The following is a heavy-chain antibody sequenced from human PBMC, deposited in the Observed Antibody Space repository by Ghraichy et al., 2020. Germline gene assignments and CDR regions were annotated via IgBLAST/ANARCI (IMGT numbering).Heavy chain of an antibody. CDR2: IYYRGST. J-gene: IGHJ4*02. V-gene: IGHV4-59*01. Sequence: SETLSLTCTVSGGSISSFYWSWIRQPPGKGLEWIGHIYYRGSTNYNPSLKSRVTISVDTSKNQFSLKLSSVTAADTAVYYCAREVVYCSGGSCYGYFDSWGQGTLVTVSS. CDR1: GGSISSFY. D-gene: IGHD2-15*01. CDR3: AREVVYCSGGSCYGYFDS.